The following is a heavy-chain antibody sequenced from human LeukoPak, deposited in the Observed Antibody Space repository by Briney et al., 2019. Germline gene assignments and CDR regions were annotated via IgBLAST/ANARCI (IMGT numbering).Heavy chain of an antibody. V-gene: IGHV3-66*01. CDR2: IYTDGNT. CDR1: GFNVRSYY. D-gene: IGHD6-25*01. CDR3: VRDGYRD. J-gene: IGHJ4*02. Sequence: AGGSLRLSCAASGFNVRSYYMSWVRQAPGKGLEGVSVIYTDGNTYYAVSVKGRFTISRDNSKNTLYLQMNSLRADDTAVYYCVRDGYRDWGQGTLVTVSS.